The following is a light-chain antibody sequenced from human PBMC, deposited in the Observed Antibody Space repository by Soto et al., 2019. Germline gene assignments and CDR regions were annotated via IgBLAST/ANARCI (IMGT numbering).Light chain of an antibody. CDR2: AAF. Sequence: DIQMTQSPSSLSASVGDRVTITCRASQSISSYLNWYQQKPGKAPKLLIYAAFSLQSGVPSRFSGSGSGTDFTLTISSLQPEDFATDYCQQSYSTPYTFGQGNKLEIK. CDR3: QQSYSTPYT. V-gene: IGKV1-39*01. J-gene: IGKJ2*01. CDR1: QSISSY.